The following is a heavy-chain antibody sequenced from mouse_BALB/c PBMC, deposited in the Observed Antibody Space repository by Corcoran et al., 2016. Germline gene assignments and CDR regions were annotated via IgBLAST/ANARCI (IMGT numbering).Heavy chain of an antibody. CDR1: GFNIKDTY. CDR3: AIGNLL. D-gene: IGHD2-1*01. CDR2: IDPANGNT. J-gene: IGHJ3*01. Sequence: EIQLQQSGAELVKPGASVKLSCTASGFNIKDTYMHWVKQRPEQGLEWIGRIDPANGNTKYDTKFQGKATITADTSSNTAYLQLSSLTSEDTAVYYCAIGNLLWGQGTLVTVSA. V-gene: IGHV14-3*02.